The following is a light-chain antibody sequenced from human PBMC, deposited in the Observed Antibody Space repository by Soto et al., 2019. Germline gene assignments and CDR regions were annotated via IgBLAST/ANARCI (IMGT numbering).Light chain of an antibody. CDR2: AAS. V-gene: IGKV3-15*01. CDR3: QQYANWPKT. J-gene: IGKJ1*01. Sequence: RSVSPGERATLSCRASQSVSNKLVWYQQKPGQAPRLLMYAASTRATGIPARFSGSGSETEFTLTISSLQSEDFAVYYCQQYANWPKTFGQGTLVVIK. CDR1: QSVSNK.